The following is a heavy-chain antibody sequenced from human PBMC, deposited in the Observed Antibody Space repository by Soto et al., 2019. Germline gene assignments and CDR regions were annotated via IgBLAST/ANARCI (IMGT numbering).Heavy chain of an antibody. CDR3: ARDLGELWPSVGGY. CDR2: IYYDGRNK. D-gene: IGHD1-26*01. CDR1: GFIFNTYG. Sequence: QVQLVESGGGVVQPGRSLRLSCAASGFIFNTYGMHWVRQAPGKGLEWVAVIYYDGRNKYYADSVKGRFTISRDNSKNTLNPQMNSLRVEDTAVYYCARDLGELWPSVGGYWGQGTLVTVSS. V-gene: IGHV3-33*01. J-gene: IGHJ4*02.